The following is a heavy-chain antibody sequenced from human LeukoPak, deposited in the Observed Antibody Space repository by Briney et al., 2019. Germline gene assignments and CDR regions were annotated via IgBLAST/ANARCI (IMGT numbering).Heavy chain of an antibody. V-gene: IGHV3-73*01. J-gene: IGHJ4*02. CDR2: IRSKANSYAT. D-gene: IGHD3-22*01. CDR1: GFTFSGSA. CDR3: ARDKGDYDTSGSLFVF. Sequence: GGSLRLSCAASGFTFSGSAMHWVRQASGKGLEWVGRIRSKANSYATAYAASVKGRFTISRDDSKNTAYLQMNSLRAGDTAVYYCARDKGDYDTSGSLFVFGGQGTPVTVSS.